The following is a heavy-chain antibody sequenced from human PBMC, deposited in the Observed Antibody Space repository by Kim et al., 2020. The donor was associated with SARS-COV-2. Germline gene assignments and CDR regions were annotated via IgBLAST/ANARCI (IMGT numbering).Heavy chain of an antibody. Sequence: SETLSLTCAVYGGSFSGYYWSWIRQPPGKGLEWIGEINHSGSTNYNPSLKSRVTISVDTSKNQFSLKLSSVTVAATAVYYCSRSLRFLEWLNNPNWFDPWGQGTLVTVSS. CDR2: INHSGST. V-gene: IGHV4-34*01. CDR3: SRSLRFLEWLNNPNWFDP. CDR1: GGSFSGYY. J-gene: IGHJ5*02. D-gene: IGHD3-3*01.